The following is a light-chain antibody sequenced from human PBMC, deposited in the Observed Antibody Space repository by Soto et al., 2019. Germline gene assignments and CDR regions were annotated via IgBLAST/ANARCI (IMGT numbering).Light chain of an antibody. J-gene: IGKJ5*01. CDR1: QGVSNY. CDR3: QQYNSYPLT. Sequence: DIPMTQSPSSLSASVGDRVTITCRARQGVSNYLVWFQQKPGKAPKSLISAASSLQDGVPSRFSGAGSGTDFTLTISSLQPEDFATYYCQQYNSYPLTFGQGTRLEIK. V-gene: IGKV1-16*01. CDR2: AAS.